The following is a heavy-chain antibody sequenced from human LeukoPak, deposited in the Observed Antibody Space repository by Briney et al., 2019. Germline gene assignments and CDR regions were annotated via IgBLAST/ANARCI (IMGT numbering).Heavy chain of an antibody. D-gene: IGHD3-10*01. Sequence: GESLKISCKGSGYSFTSYWIGWVRQMPGKGLEWMGIIYPGDSDTRYSPSFQGQVTISADKSISTAYPQWSSLKASDTAMYYCARAMVRGVIITAFFDYWGQGTLVTVSS. CDR3: ARAMVRGVIITAFFDY. V-gene: IGHV5-51*01. CDR1: GYSFTSYW. J-gene: IGHJ4*02. CDR2: IYPGDSDT.